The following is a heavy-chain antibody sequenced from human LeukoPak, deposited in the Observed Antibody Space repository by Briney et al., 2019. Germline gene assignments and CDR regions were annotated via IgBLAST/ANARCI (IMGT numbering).Heavy chain of an antibody. V-gene: IGHV3-21*01. CDR1: GFTFSSYS. Sequence: GGSLRLSCAASGFTFSSYSMNWVRQAPGKGLEWVSSISSSSSYIYYADSVKGRFTISRDNAKKSLYLQMNSLRAEDTAVYYCARATVTRWFDPWGQGTLVTVSS. J-gene: IGHJ5*02. CDR2: ISSSSSYI. CDR3: ARATVTRWFDP. D-gene: IGHD4-17*01.